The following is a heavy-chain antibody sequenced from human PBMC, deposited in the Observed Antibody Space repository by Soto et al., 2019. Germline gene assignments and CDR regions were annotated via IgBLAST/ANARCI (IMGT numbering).Heavy chain of an antibody. CDR3: AKEGVRDSSISLYFFDQ. CDR1: GFPFINYA. D-gene: IGHD3-22*01. J-gene: IGHJ4*02. CDR2: ISGSGGRT. V-gene: IGHV3-23*01. Sequence: PGGSLRLSCAASGFPFINYAMHWVRQAPGKGLEWVSAISGSGGRTYYGDSVKGRFTISRDNSKDTLYLHMNRLTAEDTAVYFCAKEGVRDSSISLYFFDQWGQGTLVTVSS.